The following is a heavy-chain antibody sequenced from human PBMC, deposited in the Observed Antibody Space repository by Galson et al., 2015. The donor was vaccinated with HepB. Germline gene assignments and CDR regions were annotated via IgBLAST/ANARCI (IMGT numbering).Heavy chain of an antibody. CDR1: GYSFASYG. V-gene: IGHV1-18*04. D-gene: IGHD3-22*01. J-gene: IGHJ5*02. CDR3: ARSPMIVGSDNWFDP. CDR2: ISAYNGDT. Sequence: SVKVSCKASGYSFASYGISWVRQAPGQGLEWMGWISAYNGDTKYAQRLQGRATMTTDTSTSTAYMELRSLRFDDTAVYYCARSPMIVGSDNWFDPWGQGTLVTVSS.